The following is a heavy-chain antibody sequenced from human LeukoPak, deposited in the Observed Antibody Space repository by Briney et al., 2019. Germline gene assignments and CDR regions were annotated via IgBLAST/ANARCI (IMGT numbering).Heavy chain of an antibody. CDR3: ARGVPYYDYYYMDV. V-gene: IGHV3-30*01. J-gene: IGHJ6*03. CDR2: ISYDGSNK. CDR1: GFTFSSYA. Sequence: GGSLRLSCAASGFTFSSYAMHWVRQAPGKGLEWVAVISYDGSNKYYADSVKGRFTISRDNSKNTLYLQMNSLRAEDTAVYYCARGVPYYDYYYMDVWGKGTTVTVSS. D-gene: IGHD3-10*01.